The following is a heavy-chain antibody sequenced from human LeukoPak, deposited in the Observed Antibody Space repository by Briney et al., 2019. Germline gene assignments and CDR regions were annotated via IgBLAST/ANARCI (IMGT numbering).Heavy chain of an antibody. D-gene: IGHD5-18*01. J-gene: IGHJ3*02. V-gene: IGHV3-66*02. Sequence: GGSLRLSCAASGFTVSSNYMSWVRQAPGKGLEWVSVIYSGGSTYYADSVKGRFTISRDNSKNTLYLQMNSLRAEDTAVYYCARGQWIKLWLRAFDIWGQGTMVTVSS. CDR3: ARGQWIKLWLRAFDI. CDR2: IYSGGST. CDR1: GFTVSSNY.